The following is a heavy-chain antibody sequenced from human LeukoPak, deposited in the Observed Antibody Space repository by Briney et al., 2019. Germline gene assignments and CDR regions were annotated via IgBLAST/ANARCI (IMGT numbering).Heavy chain of an antibody. CDR2: IQYDGSNK. V-gene: IGHV3-30*02. J-gene: IGHJ4*02. Sequence: PGRSLRLSCAASGFTFSSYGIHWVRQAPGKGLEWVAFIQYDGSNKYYADSVKGRFTISRDSSKNTLYLQMNSLRTEDTAVYYCAKDSPYGIDYCGQGTLVTVSS. D-gene: IGHD3-16*01. CDR1: GFTFSSYG. CDR3: AKDSPYGIDY.